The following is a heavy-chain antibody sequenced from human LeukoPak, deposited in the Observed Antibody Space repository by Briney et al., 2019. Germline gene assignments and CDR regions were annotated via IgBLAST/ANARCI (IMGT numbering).Heavy chain of an antibody. D-gene: IGHD6-19*01. V-gene: IGHV3-7*03. CDR3: ARDFMAGTTQSRNDAFDT. CDR1: GFRFSDYW. CDR2: INQGGSEK. Sequence: GGSLRLSCAASGFRFSDYWMNWVRQAPGKGLEWVANINQGGSEKHYVDSLRGRFTISRDNAKNSLYLQMSSLRVVDTAVYYCARDFMAGTTQSRNDAFDTWGQGTMVTVSS. J-gene: IGHJ3*02.